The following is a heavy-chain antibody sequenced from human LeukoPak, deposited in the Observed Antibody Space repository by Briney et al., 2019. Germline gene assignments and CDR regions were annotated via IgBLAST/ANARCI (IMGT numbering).Heavy chain of an antibody. CDR2: ISAYNGNT. J-gene: IGHJ4*02. V-gene: IGHV1-18*01. D-gene: IGHD3-10*01. Sequence: ASVKVSCKASGYTFTSYGISWVRQAPGQGLEWMGGISAYNGNTNYAQKLQGRVTMTTDTSTSTAYMELRSLRSDDTAVYYCAVGYYYGSGSVSVDYWGQGTLVTVSS. CDR1: GYTFTSYG. CDR3: AVGYYYGSGSVSVDY.